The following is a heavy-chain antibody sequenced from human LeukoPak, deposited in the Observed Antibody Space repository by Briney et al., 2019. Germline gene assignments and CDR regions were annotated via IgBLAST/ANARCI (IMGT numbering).Heavy chain of an antibody. J-gene: IGHJ5*02. CDR3: ARVGAAAGIPFSWFDP. CDR2: ISAYNGNT. CDR1: GYTFTSYG. Sequence: ASVKVSCKASGYTFTSYGISWVRQAPGQGLEWMGWISAYNGNTNYAQKLQGRVTMTTDTSTSTAYMELRSLRSDDTAVYYCARVGAAAGIPFSWFDPWGQGTLVTVS. D-gene: IGHD6-13*01. V-gene: IGHV1-18*01.